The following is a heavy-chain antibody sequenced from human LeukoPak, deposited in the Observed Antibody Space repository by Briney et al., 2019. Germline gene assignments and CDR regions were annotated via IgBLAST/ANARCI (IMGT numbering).Heavy chain of an antibody. V-gene: IGHV4-59*08. CDR1: GGSISSYY. J-gene: IGHJ5*02. D-gene: IGHD2-15*01. CDR2: IYYSGST. Sequence: SETLSLTCTVSGGSISSYYWSWIRQPPGKGLEWIGYIYYSGSTNYNPSLKSRVTISVDTSKNQFSLKLSSVTAADTAVYYCARAAYCSGGSCYPTYGFDPWGQGTLVTVSS. CDR3: ARAAYCSGGSCYPTYGFDP.